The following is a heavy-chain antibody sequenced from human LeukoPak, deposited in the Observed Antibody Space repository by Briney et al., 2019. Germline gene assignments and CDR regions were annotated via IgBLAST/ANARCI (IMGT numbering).Heavy chain of an antibody. CDR2: ISSSGSTT. V-gene: IGHV3-11*01. J-gene: IGHJ4*02. CDR1: GFTFSDYY. Sequence: GGSLRLSCAASGFTFSDYYMSWIRQAPGKGLEWVSYISSSGSTTYYADSVKGRFTISRDNAKNSLYLQMNSLRAEVTAVYYCARGLAVTTTRSSLDYWGQGTLVTVSS. D-gene: IGHD4-17*01. CDR3: ARGLAVTTTRSSLDY.